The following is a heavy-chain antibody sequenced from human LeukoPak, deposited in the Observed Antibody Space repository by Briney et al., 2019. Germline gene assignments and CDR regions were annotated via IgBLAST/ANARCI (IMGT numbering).Heavy chain of an antibody. J-gene: IGHJ4*02. CDR2: ISPSSHDI. D-gene: IGHD1-1*01. Sequence: TGGSLRLSCAASGFIFSDFYMSWVRQAAGKGLEYIAYISPSSHDIIYADSVKGRFTISRDNAKNSLYLQMNSLRAEDTAVYYCAKVYVWNEYYFDYWGQGTLVTVSS. CDR1: GFIFSDFY. CDR3: AKVYVWNEYYFDY. V-gene: IGHV3-11*05.